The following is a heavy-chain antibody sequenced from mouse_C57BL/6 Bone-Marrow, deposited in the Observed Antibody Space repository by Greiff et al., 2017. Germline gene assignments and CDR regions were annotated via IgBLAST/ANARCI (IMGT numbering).Heavy chain of an antibody. D-gene: IGHD1-1*01. CDR1: GFTFSDYY. V-gene: IGHV5-12*01. J-gene: IGHJ4*01. CDR3: ARQNSRVTTDYAMDY. Sequence: EVKLMESGGGLVQPGGSLKLSCAASGFTFSDYYMYWVRQTPEKRLEWVAYISNGGGSTYYPDTVKGRFTISRDNAKNTLYLQMSRLKSEDTAMYYCARQNSRVTTDYAMDYWGQGTSVTVSS. CDR2: ISNGGGST.